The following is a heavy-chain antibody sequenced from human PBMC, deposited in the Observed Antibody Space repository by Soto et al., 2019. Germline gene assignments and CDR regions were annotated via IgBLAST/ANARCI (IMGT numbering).Heavy chain of an antibody. V-gene: IGHV3-23*01. J-gene: IGHJ4*01. CDR3: AKDLPSYTYGRGIFDY. CDR2: ISGSGGDT. CDR1: WFAFYNDP. D-gene: IGHD3-10*01. Sequence: RGSPKLSLGTPWFAFYNDPTSWVPPASVKGLEWVAISGSGGDTYYADSVKGRFTISRDNSKNMVHLQMNSLRAEDTAVYYCAKDLPSYTYGRGIFDYWGHGTLVTVSS.